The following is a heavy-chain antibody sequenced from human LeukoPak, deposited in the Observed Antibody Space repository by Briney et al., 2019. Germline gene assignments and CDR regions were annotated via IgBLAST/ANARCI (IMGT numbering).Heavy chain of an antibody. D-gene: IGHD3-22*01. CDR2: ISGSGGST. V-gene: IGHV3-23*01. J-gene: IGHJ4*02. CDR3: AKIRTYYYDSSGYPTEN. CDR1: GFTFSSYA. Sequence: GGSLRLSCAASGFTFSSYAMRWVRQAPGKGLEWVSAISGSGGSTYYADSVKGRFTISRDNSKKTLYLQMNSLRAEDTAVYYCAKIRTYYYDSSGYPTENWGQGTLVTVSS.